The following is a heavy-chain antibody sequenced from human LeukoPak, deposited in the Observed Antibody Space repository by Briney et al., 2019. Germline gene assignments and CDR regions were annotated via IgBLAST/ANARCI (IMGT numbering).Heavy chain of an antibody. CDR3: AKDYQGITIFGAPQGSGYFDY. CDR2: ISGSGGST. Sequence: GGSLRLSCAASGFTFSSYAMSWVRQAPGKGLEWVSAISGSGGSTYYADPVKGRFTISRDNSKNTLYLQMNSLRAEDTAVYYCAKDYQGITIFGAPQGSGYFDYWGQGTLVTVSS. D-gene: IGHD3-3*01. CDR1: GFTFSSYA. V-gene: IGHV3-23*01. J-gene: IGHJ4*02.